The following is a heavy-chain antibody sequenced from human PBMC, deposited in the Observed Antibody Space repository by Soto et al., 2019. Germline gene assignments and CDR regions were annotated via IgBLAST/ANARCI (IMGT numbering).Heavy chain of an antibody. CDR1: GFTFSSYG. Sequence: QSGGSLRLSCAASGFTFSSYGMHWVRQAPGKGLEWVAVISYDGSNKYYADSVKGRFTISRDNSKNTLYLQMNSLRAEDTAVYYCATETNIADGQDYWGQGTLVTVSS. J-gene: IGHJ4*02. CDR3: ATETNIADGQDY. CDR2: ISYDGSNK. D-gene: IGHD6-13*01. V-gene: IGHV3-30*03.